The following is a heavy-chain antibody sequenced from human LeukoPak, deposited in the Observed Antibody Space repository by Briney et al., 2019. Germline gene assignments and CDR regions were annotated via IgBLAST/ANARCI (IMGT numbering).Heavy chain of an antibody. CDR3: ARTASSGYYFRAEYFQH. J-gene: IGHJ1*01. Sequence: SETLSLTCTVSGGSISSYYWNWIRQPPGKGLEWIGYIHYSGSTNHNPSLKSRVTISVDTSKKQFSLKLSSVTAADTAVYYCARTASSGYYFRAEYFQHWGQGTLVTVSA. V-gene: IGHV4-59*01. D-gene: IGHD3-22*01. CDR2: IHYSGST. CDR1: GGSISSYY.